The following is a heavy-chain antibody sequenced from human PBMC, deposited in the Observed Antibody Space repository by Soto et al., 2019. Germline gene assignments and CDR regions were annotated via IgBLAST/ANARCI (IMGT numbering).Heavy chain of an antibody. J-gene: IGHJ6*02. V-gene: IGHV3-21*01. CDR2: ISSSSSYI. CDR1: GFTFSSYS. Sequence: EVQLVESGGGLVKPGGSLRLSCAASGFTFSSYSMNWVRQAPGKGLEWVSSISSSSSYIYYADSVKGRFTISRDNAKNPLYLQMNSLRAEDTAVYYCARDYPSYGSGSPHYYYYGMDVWGQGTTVTVSS. CDR3: ARDYPSYGSGSPHYYYYGMDV. D-gene: IGHD3-10*01.